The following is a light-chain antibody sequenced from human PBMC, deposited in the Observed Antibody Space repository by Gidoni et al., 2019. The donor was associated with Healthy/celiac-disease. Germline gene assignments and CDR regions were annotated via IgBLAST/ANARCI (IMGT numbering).Light chain of an antibody. CDR2: WAS. CDR1: QSVLYSSNNKNY. Sequence: DIVMTQSPDSLAVSMGERATINCKSSQSVLYSSNNKNYLAWYQQKPGQPPKLLIYWASTRESGVPDRFSGSGSGTDFTLTISSLQAEDVAVYYCQQYYSTPDTFXGXTKVEIK. CDR3: QQYYSTPDT. V-gene: IGKV4-1*01. J-gene: IGKJ4*01.